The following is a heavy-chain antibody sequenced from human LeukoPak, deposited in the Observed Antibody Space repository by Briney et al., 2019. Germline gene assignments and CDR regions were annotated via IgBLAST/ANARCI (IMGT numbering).Heavy chain of an antibody. Sequence: PSETLSLTCTVSGYSISSGYYWGWIRQPPGKGLEWIGSIYHSGSTYYNPSLKSRVTISVDTSKNQFSLKLSSVTAADTAVYYCARDRNRGRFDPWGQGTLVTVSS. J-gene: IGHJ5*02. CDR1: GYSISSGYY. D-gene: IGHD4-11*01. CDR2: IYHSGST. CDR3: ARDRNRGRFDP. V-gene: IGHV4-38-2*02.